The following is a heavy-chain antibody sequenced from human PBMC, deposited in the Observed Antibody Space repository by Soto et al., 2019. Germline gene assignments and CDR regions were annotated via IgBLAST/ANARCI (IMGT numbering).Heavy chain of an antibody. CDR1: GYTCTSCA. D-gene: IGHD6-19*01. CDR2: INAGNGNT. V-gene: IGHV1-3*01. CDR3: ARVRAVAGRNWYFDL. Sequence: SAKVACKASGYTCTSCAMHWVRQATGQRLEWMGWINAGNGNTKYSQKFQGRVTITRDTSASTAYMELSSLRSEDTAVYYCARVRAVAGRNWYFDLWGRGTLVTVSS. J-gene: IGHJ2*01.